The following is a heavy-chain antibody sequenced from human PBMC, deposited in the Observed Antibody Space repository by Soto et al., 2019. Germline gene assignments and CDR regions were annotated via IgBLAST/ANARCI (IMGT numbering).Heavy chain of an antibody. V-gene: IGHV4-39*01. Sequence: QLQLQESGPGLVKPSETLSLTCTVSGGSISSSSYYWGWIRQPPGKGLEWIGSIYYSGSTYYNPSRKSRVTLSVDTSKNHFSLKLSSVTAADTAVYYCARQPTYYDYVWGSYRKRDGHAFDIWGQGTMVTVSS. CDR3: ARQPTYYDYVWGSYRKRDGHAFDI. CDR2: IYYSGST. J-gene: IGHJ3*02. D-gene: IGHD3-16*02. CDR1: GGSISSSSYY.